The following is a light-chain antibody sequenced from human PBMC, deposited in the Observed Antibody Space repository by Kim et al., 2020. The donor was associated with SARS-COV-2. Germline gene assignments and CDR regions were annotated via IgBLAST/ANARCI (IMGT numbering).Light chain of an antibody. CDR3: QSFDTSLGVVV. CDR1: GSNTGPKYD. J-gene: IGLJ2*01. Sequence: TTTCRGSGSNTGPKYDLHWYQHLPGTPPKPLLSADEYRPPGAPNRFSASLSGPSASLAITGLQTEDEGDYFCQSFDTSLGVVVFGGGPQLTVL. V-gene: IGLV1-40*01. CDR2: ADE.